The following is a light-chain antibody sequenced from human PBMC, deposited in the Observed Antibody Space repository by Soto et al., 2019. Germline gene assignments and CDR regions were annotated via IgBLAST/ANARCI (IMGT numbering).Light chain of an antibody. J-gene: IGLJ2*01. Sequence: QSVLTQPPSVSAAPGQKVTISCSGSSSNIGNNFVSWYQHLPGTAPKLLIYDNNKRPSGIPDRFSGTKSVTSATLGITGLQVGDEAHYNCAKCDGSLIAGVFGGGAKVTVL. CDR2: DNN. V-gene: IGLV1-51*01. CDR1: SSNIGNNF. CDR3: AKCDGSLIAGV.